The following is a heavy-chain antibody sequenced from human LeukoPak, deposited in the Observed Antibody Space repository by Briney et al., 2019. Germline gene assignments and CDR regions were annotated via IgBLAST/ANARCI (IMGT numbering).Heavy chain of an antibody. J-gene: IGHJ3*02. CDR1: GGSISSYY. D-gene: IGHD4-17*01. CDR3: ARGVYGDYGRAFDI. V-gene: IGHV4-59*01. Sequence: PSETLSLTCTVSGGSISSYYWSWIRQPPGKGLEWIGYIYYSGSTNYNPSLKSRVTISVDTSKNQFSLKLSSVTAAVTAVYYCARGVYGDYGRAFDIWGQGTMVTVSS. CDR2: IYYSGST.